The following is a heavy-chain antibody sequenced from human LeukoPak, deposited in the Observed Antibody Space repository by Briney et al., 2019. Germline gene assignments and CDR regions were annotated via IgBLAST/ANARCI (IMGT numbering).Heavy chain of an antibody. D-gene: IGHD6-13*01. Sequence: GGSLRLSCAASGFTFSSYGMDWVRQAPGKGLEWVAFIRYDGSNKYYTDSVKGRFTVSRDNSKNTLYLQMNSLRAEDTALYYCAKGITAADTGLDYWGQGTLVTVSS. CDR3: AKGITAADTGLDY. CDR2: IRYDGSNK. V-gene: IGHV3-30*02. CDR1: GFTFSSYG. J-gene: IGHJ4*02.